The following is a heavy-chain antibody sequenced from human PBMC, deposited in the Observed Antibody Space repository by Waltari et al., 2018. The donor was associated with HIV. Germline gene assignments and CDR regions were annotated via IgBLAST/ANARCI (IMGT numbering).Heavy chain of an antibody. D-gene: IGHD6-19*01. V-gene: IGHV3-9*01. Sequence: EVQLVESGGGLVQPGRSLRLSCAASGFTVDDYAVHWVRQAPGKGLEWVSGISWNSGSTGYADSVKGRFTISRDNAKNSLYLQMNSLRAEDTALYYCAKDTHSSGWYGELVYWGQGTLVTVSS. CDR3: AKDTHSSGWYGELVY. CDR1: GFTVDDYA. CDR2: ISWNSGST. J-gene: IGHJ4*02.